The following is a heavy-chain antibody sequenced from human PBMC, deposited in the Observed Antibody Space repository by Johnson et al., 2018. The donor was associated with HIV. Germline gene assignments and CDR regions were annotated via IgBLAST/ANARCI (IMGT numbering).Heavy chain of an antibody. J-gene: IGHJ3*02. CDR3: AKKGGLDFTSHDAFDI. CDR2: ITWNGGST. D-gene: IGHD3-16*01. CDR1: GFTFDDYG. V-gene: IGHV3-20*04. Sequence: VQLMESGGGVVRPGGSLRLSCAASGFTFDDYGMSWVRQAPGKGLEWVSGITWNGGSTGYADSVKGRFTISRDNSKNTLYLQMSSLRPEDTALYYCAKKGGLDFTSHDAFDIWGQGTMVTVSS.